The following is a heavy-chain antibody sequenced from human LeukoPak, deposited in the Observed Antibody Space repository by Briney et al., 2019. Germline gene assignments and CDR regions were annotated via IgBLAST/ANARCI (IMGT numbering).Heavy chain of an antibody. CDR1: GFTFSTYW. CDR3: AREFYGDYNPHWFDP. J-gene: IGHJ5*02. Sequence: GGSLRLSCSASGFTFSTYWMSWVRQAPGKGLEWVANMRRDGNEIYYLDSVRGRFTISRDNAKNSLYLQMNSLTPEDTAVYYCAREFYGDYNPHWFDPWGQGTLVTVSS. V-gene: IGHV3-7*01. CDR2: MRRDGNEI. D-gene: IGHD4-17*01.